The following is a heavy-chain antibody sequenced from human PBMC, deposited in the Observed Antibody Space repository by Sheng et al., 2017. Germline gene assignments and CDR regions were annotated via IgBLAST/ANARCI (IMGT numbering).Heavy chain of an antibody. D-gene: IGHD1-1*01. Sequence: QVQLVQSGAEVKKPGASVKVSCKASGYIFSSHWMHWVRQAPGQGLEWMGIINANNAKLSYAQKFQGRVTMARDTSTNTVYMELSSLRYEDTAVYYCARDVSNSPSWWLDPWGQGTLVIVSS. CDR1: GYIFSSHW. CDR3: ARDVSNSPSWWLDP. J-gene: IGHJ5*02. CDR2: INANNAKL. V-gene: IGHV1-46*01.